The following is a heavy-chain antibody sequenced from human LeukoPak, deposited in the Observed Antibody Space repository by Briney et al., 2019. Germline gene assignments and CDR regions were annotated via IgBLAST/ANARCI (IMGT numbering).Heavy chain of an antibody. V-gene: IGHV1-69*13. CDR2: IIPVFDTA. Sequence: SVKVSCKASGGSFRTFAFTWVRQAPGQGLECLGGIIPVFDTANYAQKFQGRVTITADESTSTAYMELSSLRSEDTAVYYCASTYDFWSGYSTTNFDYWGQGTLVTVSS. D-gene: IGHD3-3*01. CDR1: GGSFRTFA. J-gene: IGHJ4*02. CDR3: ASTYDFWSGYSTTNFDY.